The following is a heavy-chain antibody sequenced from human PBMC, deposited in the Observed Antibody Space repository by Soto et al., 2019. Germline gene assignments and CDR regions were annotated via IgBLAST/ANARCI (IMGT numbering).Heavy chain of an antibody. J-gene: IGHJ4*02. CDR3: ARGSGLPATAIIDY. D-gene: IGHD2-2*02. V-gene: IGHV3-13*01. CDR1: GFTFSSYD. Sequence: PGGSLRLSCAASGFTFSSYDMHWVRQATGKGLEWVSAIGTAGDTYYPGSVKGRITISRENAKNSLYLQMNSLRAGDTAVYYCARGSGLPATAIIDYWGQGTLVTVSS. CDR2: IGTAGDT.